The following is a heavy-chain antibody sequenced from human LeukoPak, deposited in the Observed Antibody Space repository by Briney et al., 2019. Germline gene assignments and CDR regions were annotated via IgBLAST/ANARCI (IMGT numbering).Heavy chain of an antibody. J-gene: IGHJ4*02. CDR2: VSGSGNII. CDR1: GFTFSNYA. D-gene: IGHD5-12*01. CDR3: AKLSGYGSLNYFDY. Sequence: PGGSLRLSCAASGFTFSNYAMSWVRQAPGKGLEWVSVVSGSGNIIYYADSVKGRFTISRDHSKNTLYLQLNSLRAEDTAVYYCAKLSGYGSLNYFDYWGQGTLVTVSS. V-gene: IGHV3-23*01.